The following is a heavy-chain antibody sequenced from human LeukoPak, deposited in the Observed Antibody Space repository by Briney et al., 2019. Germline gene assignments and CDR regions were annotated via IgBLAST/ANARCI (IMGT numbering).Heavy chain of an antibody. D-gene: IGHD3-10*01. J-gene: IGHJ4*02. V-gene: IGHV4-59*06. Sequence: PSETLSLTCTVSGASINTCYWSWIRQHPGKGLEWIGYICYSGSTYYNPSLKSRVTISVDTSKNQFSLKLSSVTAADTAVYYCARYLGLDGSGSYRYKFDYWGQGTLVTVSS. CDR3: ARYLGLDGSGSYRYKFDY. CDR2: ICYSGST. CDR1: GASINTCY.